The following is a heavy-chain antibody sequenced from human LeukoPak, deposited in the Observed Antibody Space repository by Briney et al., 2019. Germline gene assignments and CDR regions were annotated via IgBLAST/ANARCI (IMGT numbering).Heavy chain of an antibody. D-gene: IGHD5-24*01. CDR3: ARDGYRDRYLDY. CDR2: ISFDGSDA. CDR1: GFTFSGFW. V-gene: IGHV3-74*01. J-gene: IGHJ4*02. Sequence: GGSLRLSCAASGFTFSGFWMHWVRQAPGKGLVWVSCISFDGSDATYADSVKGRFTISRDNAKNSVYLQMNSLRAEDTAVYYCARDGYRDRYLDYWGQGTLVTVSS.